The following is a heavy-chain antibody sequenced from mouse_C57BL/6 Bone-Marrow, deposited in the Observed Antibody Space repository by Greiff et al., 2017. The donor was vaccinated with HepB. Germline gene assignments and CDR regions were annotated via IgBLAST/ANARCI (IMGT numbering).Heavy chain of an antibody. Sequence: EVKVVESGGGLVKPGGSLKLSCAASGFTFSSYAMSWVRQTPEKRLEWVATISDGGSYTYYPDNVKGRFTISRDNAKNNLYLQMSHLKSEDTAMYYCAREKVWTYYDSSFDYWGQGTTLTVSS. CDR2: ISDGGSYT. CDR1: GFTFSSYA. V-gene: IGHV5-4*01. D-gene: IGHD2-4*01. J-gene: IGHJ2*01. CDR3: AREKVWTYYDSSFDY.